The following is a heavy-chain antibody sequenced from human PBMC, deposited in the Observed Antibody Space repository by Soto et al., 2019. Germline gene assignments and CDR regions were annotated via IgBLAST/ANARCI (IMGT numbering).Heavy chain of an antibody. Sequence: ASVKVSCKVSGYTLTELSMHWVRQAPGKGLEWMGGFDPEDGETIYAKKFKGRVNMTEDTSTDTAYMELSSLRSEDTAVYYCATPNHRFGELDFFYWGQGTMVTVSS. CDR2: FDPEDGET. CDR1: GYTLTELS. D-gene: IGHD3-10*01. CDR3: ATPNHRFGELDFFY. J-gene: IGHJ4*02. V-gene: IGHV1-24*01.